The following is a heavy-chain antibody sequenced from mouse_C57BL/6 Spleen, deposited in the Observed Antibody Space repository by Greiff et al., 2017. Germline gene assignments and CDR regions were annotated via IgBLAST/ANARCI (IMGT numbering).Heavy chain of an antibody. CDR1: GFSLSTSGMG. Sequence: LEESGKGILQSWKKRRRKGNCSGFSLSTSGMGVSWIRQPSGKGLEWLAHIYWDDDKRYNPSLKSRLTISKDTSRNQAFLKITSVDTADTATYYCARRGGSYDDYAMDYWGQGTSVTVSS. V-gene: IGHV8-12*01. CDR2: IYWDDDK. CDR3: ARRGGSYDDYAMDY. D-gene: IGHD2-12*01. J-gene: IGHJ4*01.